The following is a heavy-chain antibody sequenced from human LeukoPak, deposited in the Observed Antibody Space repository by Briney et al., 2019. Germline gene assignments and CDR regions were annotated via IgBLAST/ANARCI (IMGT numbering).Heavy chain of an antibody. D-gene: IGHD4-17*01. Sequence: PSETLSLTCTVSGYSISSGYYWGWIRQPPGKGLEWVGSIYHSGSTYYNPSLKSRVTISVDTSKNQFSLKLSSVTAADTAVYYCARLGPLTTVNNNWFDPWGQGTLVTVSS. V-gene: IGHV4-38-2*02. J-gene: IGHJ5*02. CDR1: GYSISSGYY. CDR2: IYHSGST. CDR3: ARLGPLTTVNNNWFDP.